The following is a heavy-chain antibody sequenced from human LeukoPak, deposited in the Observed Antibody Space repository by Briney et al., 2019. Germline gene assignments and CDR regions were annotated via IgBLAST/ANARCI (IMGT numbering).Heavy chain of an antibody. CDR3: ARRYCITTSCLFDS. CDR1: GFTCSSYE. V-gene: IGHV3-48*03. D-gene: IGHD2-2*01. J-gene: IGHJ4*02. CDR2: IGRSGSTK. Sequence: GGSLRLSCAASGFTCSSYEMYWVRQAPGKGLEWVSYIGRSGSTKLFTISRDNAKNSLYLQMNSLRAEDTAVYYCARRYCITTSCLFDSWGQGTLVTVSS.